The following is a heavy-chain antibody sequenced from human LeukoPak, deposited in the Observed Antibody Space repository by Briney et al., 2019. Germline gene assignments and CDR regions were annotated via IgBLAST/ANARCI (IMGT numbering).Heavy chain of an antibody. CDR3: ARDISPRYSSGWADAFDI. V-gene: IGHV3-7*01. J-gene: IGHJ3*02. Sequence: TGGSLRLSCAVSGFTFSTYWMTWVRQAPGKGLEWVANIKEEGSEGHYADSVTGRSTISRDSAKNSLYLQMNSLRAEDTAVYYCARDISPRYSSGWADAFDIWGQGTVVTVSS. CDR2: IKEEGSEG. CDR1: GFTFSTYW. D-gene: IGHD6-19*01.